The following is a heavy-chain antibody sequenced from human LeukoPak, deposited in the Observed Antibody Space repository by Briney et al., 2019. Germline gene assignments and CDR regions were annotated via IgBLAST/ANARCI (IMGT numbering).Heavy chain of an antibody. D-gene: IGHD6-13*01. V-gene: IGHV3-7*03. CDR1: GFPFSSYS. CDR3: ARSIPYGTTWYGRSDY. J-gene: IGHJ4*02. Sequence: GGSLRLSCAASGFPFSSYSMTWVRQAPGKGLEWVANIKPDGTTKFYVDSVKGRFTISRDNALNSLYLQMNSLRAEDTTIYYCARSIPYGTTWYGRSDYWGQGTLVTVSS. CDR2: IKPDGTTK.